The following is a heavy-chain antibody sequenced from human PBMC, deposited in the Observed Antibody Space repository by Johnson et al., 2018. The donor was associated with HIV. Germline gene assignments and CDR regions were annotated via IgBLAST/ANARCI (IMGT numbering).Heavy chain of an antibody. CDR2: ISFDGSNK. CDR3: ARDRIVGADYDAFDI. J-gene: IGHJ3*02. D-gene: IGHD1-26*01. V-gene: IGHV3-30*03. CDR1: GFTFSSYG. Sequence: VQLVESGGGVVQPGRSLRLSCSASGFTFSSYGMHWVRQAPGKGLEWVAIISFDGSNKYYTDSVKGRFTISRDNSKNTLYLQMNSLRAEDTAVYHCARDRIVGADYDAFDIWGQGTMVTVSS.